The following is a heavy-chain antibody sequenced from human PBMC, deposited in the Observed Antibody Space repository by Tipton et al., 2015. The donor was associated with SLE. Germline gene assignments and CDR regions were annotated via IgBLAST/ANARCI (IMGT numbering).Heavy chain of an antibody. CDR2: IFDSGNT. D-gene: IGHD2-2*01. V-gene: IGHV4-39*07. Sequence: TLSLTCTVSGGSISKGGYYWSWIRQAPGKGLEWLESIFDSGNTYYNPSLKSRVTTSVDTSKNQFSLKLSSVTAADTAVYYCARDGVPAADVLYYYYYYMDVWGKGTTVTVSS. CDR1: GGSISKGGYY. CDR3: ARDGVPAADVLYYYYYYMDV. J-gene: IGHJ6*03.